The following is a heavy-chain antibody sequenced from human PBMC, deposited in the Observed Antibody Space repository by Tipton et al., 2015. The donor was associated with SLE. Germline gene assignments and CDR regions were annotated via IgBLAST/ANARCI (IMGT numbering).Heavy chain of an antibody. J-gene: IGHJ6*02. D-gene: IGHD2-15*01. V-gene: IGHV4-59*12. CDR2: IYYSGST. Sequence: TLSLTCTVSGGSINSYYWSWIRQPPGKGLEWIGYIYYSGSTNYNASLKSRVTISVDTSKNQFSLKLSSLTAADTAVYYCARVVAVGATHYYDVDVWGQGTTVTVSS. CDR1: GGSINSYY. CDR3: ARVVAVGATHYYDVDV.